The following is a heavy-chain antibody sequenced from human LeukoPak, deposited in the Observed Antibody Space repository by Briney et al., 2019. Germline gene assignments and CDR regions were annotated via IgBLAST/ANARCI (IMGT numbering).Heavy chain of an antibody. J-gene: IGHJ5*02. CDR3: ARDIGHDYVWGSYRANPEFDP. V-gene: IGHV4-4*07. CDR2: IYPSGST. D-gene: IGHD3-16*02. CDR1: GGSISSYY. Sequence: SETLSLTCTVSGGSISSYYCSWIRQPAGKGLEWIGRIYPSGSTNYHPSRKGRVTMSLDTSNSPFSLNLSSVPAADTAVYYCARDIGHDYVWGSYRANPEFDPWGQGNLVTVSS.